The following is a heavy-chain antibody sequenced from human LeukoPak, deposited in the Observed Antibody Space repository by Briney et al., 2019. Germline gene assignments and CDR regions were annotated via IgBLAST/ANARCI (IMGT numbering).Heavy chain of an antibody. V-gene: IGHV3-23*01. J-gene: IGHJ4*02. CDR2: ISRSGGST. Sequence: GESLRLSCAVYGLTFSSYAMSWVRQAPGKGLEWVSAISRSGGSTYYAGSVKGRFTISRDNSKNTLYLQMNSLIAEDTAVYYCAKDRRVILTVYCGGARDYWGQGTLVTVSS. D-gene: IGHD3-9*01. CDR3: AKDRRVILTVYCGGARDY. CDR1: GLTFSSYA.